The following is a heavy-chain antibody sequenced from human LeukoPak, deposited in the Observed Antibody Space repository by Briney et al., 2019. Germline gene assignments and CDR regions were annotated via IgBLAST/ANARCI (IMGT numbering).Heavy chain of an antibody. V-gene: IGHV1-69*01. D-gene: IGHD6-6*01. Sequence: SVKVSCKASGGTFSSYAISWVRQAPGQGLEWMGGIIPIFGTANYAQKFQGRVTITADESTSTAYMELSSLRSEDTAVYYCAKTSARRALNDAFDIWGQGTMVTVSS. CDR3: AKTSARRALNDAFDI. CDR2: IIPIFGTA. J-gene: IGHJ3*02. CDR1: GGTFSSYA.